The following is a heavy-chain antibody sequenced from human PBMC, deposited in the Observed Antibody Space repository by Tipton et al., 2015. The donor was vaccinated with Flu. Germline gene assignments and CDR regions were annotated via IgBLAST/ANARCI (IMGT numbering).Heavy chain of an antibody. J-gene: IGHJ6*02. V-gene: IGHV1-69*01. CDR2: VIPIFGTA. CDR1: GGTFSSYA. CDR3: ARKYCSGGSCSFEDHYYYGLDV. Sequence: QLVQSGAEVKKPGSSVKVSCKASGGTFSSYAISWVRQAPGQGLEWMGGVIPIFGTANYAQKFQGRVTITADESTSTAYMELSSLRSEDTAVYYCARKYCSGGSCSFEDHYYYGLDVWGQGPPVTVSS. D-gene: IGHD2-15*01.